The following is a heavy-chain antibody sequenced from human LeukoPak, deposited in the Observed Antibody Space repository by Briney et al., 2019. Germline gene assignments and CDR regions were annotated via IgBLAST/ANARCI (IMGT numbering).Heavy chain of an antibody. D-gene: IGHD5-12*01. CDR1: GFTFSDYW. V-gene: IGHV3-7*01. CDR2: INQDGSVK. J-gene: IGHJ4*02. CDR3: ARDSGYDKKRFDY. Sequence: PGGSLRLSCAASGFTFSDYWIIWFRQAPGKGLEWVGHINQDGSVKDYVDSVKGRFTISRDNAKNTLYLQMNSLRAEDTAVYYCARDSGYDKKRFDYWGQGTLVTVSS.